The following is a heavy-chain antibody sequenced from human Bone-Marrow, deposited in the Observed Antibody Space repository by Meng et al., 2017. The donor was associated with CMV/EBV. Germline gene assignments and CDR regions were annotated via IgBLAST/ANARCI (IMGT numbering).Heavy chain of an antibody. Sequence: WITWVRQAPGKGLEWVANIKEDGSEKHYVDSVKGRFTISRDDAKNSLYLQMNSLTAEDTAVYYCARGLVDYYGSGSYYRRSNWFDPWGQGTLVTVSS. V-gene: IGHV3-7*01. D-gene: IGHD3-10*01. CDR3: ARGLVDYYGSGSYYRRSNWFDP. J-gene: IGHJ5*02. CDR2: IKEDGSEK. CDR1: W.